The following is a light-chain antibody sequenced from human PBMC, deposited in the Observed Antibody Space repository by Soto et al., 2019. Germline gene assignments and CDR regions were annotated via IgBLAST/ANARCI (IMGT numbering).Light chain of an antibody. J-gene: IGKJ4*01. CDR1: QSISSY. Sequence: DIQMTQSPSSLSASVGDRVTITCRASQSISSYLNWYQQKPGKAPKLLIYAASSLQSGVPSRFSGSGYGTDLTITISGLKHEDFETYFCQHGYSNTLTFGGGTQVDIK. CDR2: AAS. CDR3: QHGYSNTLT. V-gene: IGKV1-39*01.